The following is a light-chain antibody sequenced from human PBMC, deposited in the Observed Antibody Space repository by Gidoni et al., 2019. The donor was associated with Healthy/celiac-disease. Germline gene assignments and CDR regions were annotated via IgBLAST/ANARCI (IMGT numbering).Light chain of an antibody. CDR1: QSLSSY. J-gene: IGKJ4*01. Sequence: VLTQSPATRSLSPGERATLSCRASQSLSSYLAWYQQKPGHAPRLLIYDASNRATGIPARFSGSGSGTDFTLAISSLEPEDFAGYYCQQRSNWLTFGGGTKVEIK. CDR3: QQRSNWLT. CDR2: DAS. V-gene: IGKV3-11*01.